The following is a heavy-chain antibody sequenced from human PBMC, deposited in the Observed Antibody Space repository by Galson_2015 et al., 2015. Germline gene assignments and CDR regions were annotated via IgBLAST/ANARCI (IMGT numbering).Heavy chain of an antibody. V-gene: IGHV3-7*03. CDR3: ARADKWWRYDY. CDR2: INQDGSEK. Sequence: SLRLSCAASGFTFSGHWMTWVRRTSGKGLEWVANINQDGSEKYFVESLKGRFTCSRDNAKNSLFLEMNSLRVEDTAIYYCARADKWWRYDYWGQGTLVTVSS. J-gene: IGHJ4*02. CDR1: GFTFSGHW. D-gene: IGHD2-15*01.